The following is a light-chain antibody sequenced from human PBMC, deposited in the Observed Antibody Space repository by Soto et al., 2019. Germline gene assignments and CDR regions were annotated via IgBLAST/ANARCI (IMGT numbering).Light chain of an antibody. CDR1: SSDVGGYDY. CDR2: DVT. CDR3: CSYGGYFWV. V-gene: IGLV2-11*01. Sequence: QSALTQPRSVSGSPGQSVTISCTGTSSDVGGYDYVSWFQHHPGKVPKLMIYDVTKRPSGVPDRFSASKSGNTASLTISGLQAEDDDDYFCCSYGGYFWVFGGGTKLTVL. J-gene: IGLJ3*02.